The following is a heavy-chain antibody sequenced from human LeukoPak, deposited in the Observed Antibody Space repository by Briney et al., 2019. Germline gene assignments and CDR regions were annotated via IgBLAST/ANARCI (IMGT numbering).Heavy chain of an antibody. CDR3: ARQTIVVVVAATINWFDP. CDR2: IYYSGGT. V-gene: IGHV4-39*01. Sequence: SETLSLTCTVSGGSISSSSYYWGWIRQPPGKGLEWIGSIYYSGGTYYNPSLKSRVTISVDTSKNQFSLKLSSVTAADTAVYYCARQTIVVVVAATINWFDPWGQGTLVTVSS. J-gene: IGHJ5*02. D-gene: IGHD2-15*01. CDR1: GGSISSSSYY.